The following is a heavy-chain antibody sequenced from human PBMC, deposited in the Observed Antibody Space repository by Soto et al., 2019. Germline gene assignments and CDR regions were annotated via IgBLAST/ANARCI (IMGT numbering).Heavy chain of an antibody. Sequence: SETLSLTCTVSGGSISSGGYYWSWIRQHPGKGLEWIGYIYYSGSTYYNPSLKSRVTISVDTSKNQFSLKLSSVTAADTAMYYCARDVDYYYYGMDVWGQGTTVTVSS. J-gene: IGHJ6*02. CDR3: ARDVDYYYYGMDV. CDR1: GGSISSGGYY. CDR2: IYYSGST. V-gene: IGHV4-31*03.